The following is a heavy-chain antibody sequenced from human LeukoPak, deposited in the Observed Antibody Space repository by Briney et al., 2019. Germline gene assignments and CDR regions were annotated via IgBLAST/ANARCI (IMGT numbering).Heavy chain of an antibody. D-gene: IGHD6-13*01. Sequence: SETLSLACAVYGGSFSGYYWSWIRQPPEKGLEWIEEMNHSGSTNYNPSLKSRVSISVHTAKNQFSLMVNSVTAADTAVYYCARGGFAAAGASFYYGMDVWGQGTTVTVSS. CDR3: ARGGFAAAGASFYYGMDV. V-gene: IGHV4-34*01. CDR2: MNHSGST. J-gene: IGHJ6*02. CDR1: GGSFSGYY.